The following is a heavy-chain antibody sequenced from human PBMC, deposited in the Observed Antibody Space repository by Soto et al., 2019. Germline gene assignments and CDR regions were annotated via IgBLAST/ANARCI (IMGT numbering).Heavy chain of an antibody. CDR1: GYTFTSYN. CDR2: SNSNSGNS. D-gene: IGHD2-15*01. CDR3: VLLGVFDP. V-gene: IGHV1-8*01. Sequence: SVKVACKASGYTFTSYNINWVRQAPGQGLEWVAGSNSNSGNSDHAQKFQGRLTVTRDTSISTAYMELSSLRSADTAVSYCVLLGVFDPWGPGTLVT. J-gene: IGHJ4*02.